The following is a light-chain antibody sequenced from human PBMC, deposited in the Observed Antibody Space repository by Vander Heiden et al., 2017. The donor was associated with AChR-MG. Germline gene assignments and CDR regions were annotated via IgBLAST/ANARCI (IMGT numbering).Light chain of an antibody. V-gene: IGKV1-27*01. J-gene: IGKJ3*01. Sequence: DIQMIQSLLSLSASVGDRVTITCRATQGISNNLAWYQQKPGQVPKLLIYAASTLQSGVTSRFSGSGSGTDFTLTINSLQPEDVATYYCQNYNSAPRTFGPGTRVDIK. CDR3: QNYNSAPRT. CDR1: QGISNN. CDR2: AAS.